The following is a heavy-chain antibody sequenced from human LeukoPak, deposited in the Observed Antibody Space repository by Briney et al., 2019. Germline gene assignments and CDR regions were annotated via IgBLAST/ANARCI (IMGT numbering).Heavy chain of an antibody. J-gene: IGHJ3*02. CDR2: IYYSGST. D-gene: IGHD7-27*01. CDR1: GGSISSYY. CDR3: ARRVTGEDDAFDI. V-gene: IGHV4-59*08. Sequence: SETLSLTCTVSGGSISSYYWSWIRQPPGKGLEWIGYIYYSGSTNYNPSLKSRVTISVDTSKNQFSLKLSSVTAADTAVYYCARRVTGEDDAFDIWGQGTMVTVSS.